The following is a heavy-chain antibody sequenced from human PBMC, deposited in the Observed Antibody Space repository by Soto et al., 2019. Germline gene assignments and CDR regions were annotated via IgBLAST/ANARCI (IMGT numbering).Heavy chain of an antibody. CDR2: IIPIFGTA. Sequence: QVQLVQSGAEVKKPGSSVKVSCKASGGTFSSYAISWVRQAPGQGLEWMGGIIPIFGTANYAQKFQGRVTITADESTSTXXLXPXXLRAQDTAGYYCARTDIVLVPAAPKMTTVPARFAYWGQGTLVTVSS. J-gene: IGHJ4*02. V-gene: IGHV1-69*12. CDR1: GGTFSSYA. CDR3: ARTDIVLVPAAPKMTTVPARFAY. D-gene: IGHD2-2*01.